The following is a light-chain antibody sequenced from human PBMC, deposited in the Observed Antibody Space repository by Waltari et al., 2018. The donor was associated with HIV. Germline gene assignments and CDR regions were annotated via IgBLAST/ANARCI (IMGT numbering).Light chain of an antibody. CDR2: VAS. V-gene: IGKV1-39*01. Sequence: DIQMTQSPSSLSASVGDRVTITCRASQSISTYLNWYQQKPGKAPKLLISVASSLQSGVPSRFSGRGSGTDFTLTISSLQPEDFATYYCQQSYSFVTFGGGTKVEI. J-gene: IGKJ4*01. CDR3: QQSYSFVT. CDR1: QSISTY.